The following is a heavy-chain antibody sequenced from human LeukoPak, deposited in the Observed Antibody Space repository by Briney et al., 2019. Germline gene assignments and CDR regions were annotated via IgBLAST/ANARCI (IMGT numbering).Heavy chain of an antibody. V-gene: IGHV5-51*01. J-gene: IGHJ4*02. CDR2: IYPGDFDT. D-gene: IGHD3-10*01. Sequence: GESLKISCKGSGYSFTNYWIGWVRQMPGKGLEWMGMIYPGDFDTSYSPPFQGQVTISADKSITTAYLHWSSLKVSDTAMYYCASFHISGGSYNGLHYWGQGTLVRVSS. CDR3: ASFHISGGSYNGLHY. CDR1: GYSFTNYW.